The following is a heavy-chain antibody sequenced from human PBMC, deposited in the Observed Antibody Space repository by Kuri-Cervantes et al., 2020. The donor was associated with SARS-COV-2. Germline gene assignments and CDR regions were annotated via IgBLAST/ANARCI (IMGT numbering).Heavy chain of an antibody. J-gene: IGHJ4*02. V-gene: IGHV3-30-3*01. D-gene: IGHD3-22*01. CDR1: GFTFSNYA. CDR3: ARGAHSSGDY. CDR2: ITYDGNNK. Sequence: GESLKISCVASGFTFSNYAMHWARQAPGKGLEWVAVITYDGNNKYYAGFVKGRFTISRDTSKNTLYLQMNSLRDEDTAVYYCARGAHSSGDYWGQGTLVTVSS.